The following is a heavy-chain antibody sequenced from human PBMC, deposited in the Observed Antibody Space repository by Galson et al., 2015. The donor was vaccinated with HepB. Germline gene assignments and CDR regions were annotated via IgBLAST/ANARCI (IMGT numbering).Heavy chain of an antibody. Sequence: SLRLSCAASGFTFSSYAMHWVRQAPGKGLEYVSAISSNGGSTYYADSVKGGFTISRDNSKNTLYLQMSSLRAEDTAVYYCVKDREVGAPHVDYWGQGTLVTVSS. CDR1: GFTFSSYA. CDR3: VKDREVGAPHVDY. J-gene: IGHJ4*02. V-gene: IGHV3-64D*06. D-gene: IGHD1-26*01. CDR2: ISSNGGST.